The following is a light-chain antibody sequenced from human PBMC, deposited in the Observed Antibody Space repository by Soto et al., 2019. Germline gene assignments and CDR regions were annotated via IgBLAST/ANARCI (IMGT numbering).Light chain of an antibody. CDR3: SSYAGSNNLV. J-gene: IGLJ1*01. V-gene: IGLV2-8*01. Sequence: QSALTQPPSASGSPGQSVTISCTGTSSDVGGYNYVSWHQHHPGKAPKLMIYEVNKRPSEVPDRFSASKSGNTASLTVSGLQAEDEADYYCSSYAGSNNLVFGTGTKVTVL. CDR2: EVN. CDR1: SSDVGGYNY.